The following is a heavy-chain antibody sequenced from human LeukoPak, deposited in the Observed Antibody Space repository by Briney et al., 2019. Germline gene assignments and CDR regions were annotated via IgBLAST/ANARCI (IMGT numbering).Heavy chain of an antibody. J-gene: IGHJ6*04. Sequence: PRPYSAASGFTLRSHATHSVRQAPDKGQQRVPVLSYDASNKNYAASVKGRFTISRDNSKNTLYLQMNSLRAEDTAAYYCARVEDVTTVTIYYYYYGMDVWGKGTTVTVSS. CDR3: ARVEDVTTVTIYYYYYGMDV. CDR1: GFTLRSHA. V-gene: IGHV3-30*04. D-gene: IGHD4-17*01. CDR2: LSYDASNK.